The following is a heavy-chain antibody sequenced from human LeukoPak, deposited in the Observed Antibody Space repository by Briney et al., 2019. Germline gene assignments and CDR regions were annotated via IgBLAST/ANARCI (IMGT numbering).Heavy chain of an antibody. CDR1: GGTFSSYT. CDR2: IIPILGIA. V-gene: IGHV1-69*02. Sequence: SVKVSCKASGGTFSSYTISWVRQAPGQGLEWMGRIIPILGIANYAQKFQGRVTITADKSTSTAYMELSSLRSEDTAVYYCARLNCSGGSCYGGGFDYWGRGTLVTVSS. CDR3: ARLNCSGGSCYGGGFDY. J-gene: IGHJ4*02. D-gene: IGHD2-15*01.